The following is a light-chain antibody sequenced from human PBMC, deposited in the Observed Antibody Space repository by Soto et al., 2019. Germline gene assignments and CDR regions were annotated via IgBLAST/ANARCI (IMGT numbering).Light chain of an antibody. Sequence: DIQMTQSPSSLSASVGDRVTITWRASQSISSYLNWYQRKPVKAPKLLIYAASSLQSGVPSRFSGSGSGTDFTLTISSLQPEDFATYYCQQSYSTSWTFGQGTKVDIK. CDR2: AAS. J-gene: IGKJ1*01. CDR3: QQSYSTSWT. V-gene: IGKV1-39*01. CDR1: QSISSY.